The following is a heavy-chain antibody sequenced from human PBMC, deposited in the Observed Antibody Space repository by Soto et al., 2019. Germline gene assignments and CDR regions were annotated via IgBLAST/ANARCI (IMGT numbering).Heavy chain of an antibody. J-gene: IGHJ4*02. CDR1: GFNFPTYA. V-gene: IGHV3-48*01. Sequence: EVQLVESGGELVQPGGSLRLSCAASGFNFPTYAMNWVRQAPGKGLEWLSFIHMTHNVIFYADSVRGRFTISRDNAKDSLYLQRNSLRVEDTAVYYCVSDPDGDLDFDYWGQGTLVTVS. CDR2: IHMTHNVI. CDR3: VSDPDGDLDFDY. D-gene: IGHD4-17*01.